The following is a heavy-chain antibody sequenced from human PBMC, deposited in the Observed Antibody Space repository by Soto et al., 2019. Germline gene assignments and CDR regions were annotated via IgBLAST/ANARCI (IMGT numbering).Heavy chain of an antibody. D-gene: IGHD3-10*01. V-gene: IGHV1-2*04. Sequence: GASVKASSKASGYTFTGYYMHWVRQAPGQGLEWMGWINPNSGGTNYAQKFQGWVTMTRDTSISTAYMELSRLRSDDTAVYYCARDARGDEAPMDYWGQGTLVTVSS. J-gene: IGHJ4*02. CDR2: INPNSGGT. CDR1: GYTFTGYY. CDR3: ARDARGDEAPMDY.